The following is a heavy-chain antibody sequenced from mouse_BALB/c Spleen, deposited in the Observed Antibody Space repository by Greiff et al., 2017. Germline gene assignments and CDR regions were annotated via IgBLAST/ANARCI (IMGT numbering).Heavy chain of an antibody. D-gene: IGHD2-4*01. J-gene: IGHJ1*01. CDR3: ARYDSYFDV. V-gene: IGHV5-17*02. Sequence: EVNVVESGGGLVQPGGSRKLSCAASGFTFSSFGMHWVRQAPEKGLEWVAYISSGSSTIYYADTVKGRFTISRDNPKNTLFLQMTSLRSEDTAMYYCARYDSYFDVWGAGTTVTVSS. CDR1: GFTFSSFG. CDR2: ISSGSSTI.